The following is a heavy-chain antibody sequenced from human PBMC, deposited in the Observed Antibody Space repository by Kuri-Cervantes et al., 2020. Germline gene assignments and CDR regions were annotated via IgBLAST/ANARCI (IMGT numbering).Heavy chain of an antibody. V-gene: IGHV1-46*01. J-gene: IGHJ4*02. CDR1: GYTFTSYY. CDR2: INPSGGST. CDR3: ARASSYYDFTW. D-gene: IGHD3-3*01. Sequence: ASVKVSCKASGYTFTSYYMHWVRQAPGQGLEWMGIINPSGGSTSYAQKFQGRVTMTRNTSISTAYMELSSLRSEDTAVYYCARASSYYDFTWWGQGTLVTVSS.